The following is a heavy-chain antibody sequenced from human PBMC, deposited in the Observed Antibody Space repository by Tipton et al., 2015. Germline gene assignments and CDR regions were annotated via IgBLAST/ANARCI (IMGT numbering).Heavy chain of an antibody. D-gene: IGHD3-3*01. J-gene: IGHJ4*02. Sequence: QLVQSGPEVKKPGASVKVSCKASGYTFTTYYMHWVRQAPGQGLEWMGVINPSDGSTNYAQKFQGRVTMTRDTSTSTVYMELSSLNSDDTAVYFCARLMGRKTNYDFWSGYLDYWGQGTLVTVSS. CDR2: INPSDGST. CDR1: GYTFTTYY. V-gene: IGHV1-46*01. CDR3: ARLMGRKTNYDFWSGYLDY.